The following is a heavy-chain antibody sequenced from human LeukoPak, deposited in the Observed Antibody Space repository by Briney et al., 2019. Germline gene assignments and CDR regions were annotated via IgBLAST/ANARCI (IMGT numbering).Heavy chain of an antibody. CDR1: GGSISSYY. Sequence: SETLSLTCTVSGGSISSYYWSWIRQPPGKGLEWIGYIYYSGSTNYNPSLKSRVTISVDTSKNQFSLKLSSVTAADTAVYYCARGDGIAVASNFDYWGQGTLVTVSS. CDR2: IYYSGST. V-gene: IGHV4-59*01. J-gene: IGHJ4*02. D-gene: IGHD6-19*01. CDR3: ARGDGIAVASNFDY.